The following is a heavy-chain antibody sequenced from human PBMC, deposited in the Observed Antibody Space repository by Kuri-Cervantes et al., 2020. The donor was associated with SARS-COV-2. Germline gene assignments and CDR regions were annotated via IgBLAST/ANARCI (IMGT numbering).Heavy chain of an antibody. CDR1: GGSFSGYY. J-gene: IGHJ4*02. Sequence: GSLRLSCAAYGGSFSGYYWSWIRQPPGKGLEWIGEINHSGSTNYNPSLKSRVTISVDTSKNQFSLKLSSVTAADTAVYYCARAHRGFDYWGQGTLVTVSS. CDR2: INHSGST. CDR3: ARAHRGFDY. V-gene: IGHV4-34*01.